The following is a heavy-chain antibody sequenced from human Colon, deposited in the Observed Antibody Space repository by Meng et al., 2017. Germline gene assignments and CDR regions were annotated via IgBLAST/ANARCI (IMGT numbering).Heavy chain of an antibody. CDR2: INPNSGGT. CDR3: ARSRCCSGGSGDDAFDI. J-gene: IGHJ3*02. V-gene: IGHV1-2*06. Sequence: QVQVVQSGAEVNKPRAAVKVSCNASGYTFTGYYMHWVRQAPGQGLEWMGRINPNSGGTNYAQKFQGRVTMTRDTSISTAYMELSRLRSDDTAVYYCARSRCCSGGSGDDAFDIWGQGTMVTVSS. D-gene: IGHD2-15*01. CDR1: GYTFTGYY.